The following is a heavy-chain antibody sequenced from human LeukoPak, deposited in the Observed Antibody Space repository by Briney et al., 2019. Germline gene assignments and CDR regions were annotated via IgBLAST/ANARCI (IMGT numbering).Heavy chain of an antibody. CDR3: ARASSQNLRYFDWSLGGMDV. V-gene: IGHV1-2*04. CDR2: INPNSGGT. Sequence: ASVKVSCKASGYTFTVYYMHCVRQAPGQGLEWMGWINPNSGGTNYAQKFQGWVTMTRDTPISTAYMELGRLRSDDTAVYYCARASSQNLRYFDWSLGGMDVWGQGTTVTVSS. CDR1: GYTFTVYY. D-gene: IGHD3-9*01. J-gene: IGHJ6*02.